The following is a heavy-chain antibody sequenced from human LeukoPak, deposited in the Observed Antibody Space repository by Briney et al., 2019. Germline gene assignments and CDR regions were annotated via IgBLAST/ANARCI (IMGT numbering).Heavy chain of an antibody. CDR1: GGSISSGGYS. J-gene: IGHJ4*02. Sequence: PSETLSLTCTVSGGSISSGGYSWSWIRQPPGKGLEWIGYIYYSGSTYYNPSLKSRVTISVDTSKNQFSLKLSSVTAADTAAYYCARDLYGDYAFDYWGQGTLVTVSS. D-gene: IGHD4-17*01. CDR2: IYYSGST. V-gene: IGHV4-30-4*07. CDR3: ARDLYGDYAFDY.